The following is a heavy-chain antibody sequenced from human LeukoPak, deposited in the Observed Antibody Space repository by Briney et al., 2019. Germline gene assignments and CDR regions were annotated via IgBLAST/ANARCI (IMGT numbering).Heavy chain of an antibody. V-gene: IGHV3-7*05. D-gene: IGHD1-26*01. CDR3: ARDYRRSLDY. CDR1: GFTFSSFW. CDR2: INQDGSEK. Sequence: GGSLRLSCAASGFTFSSFWMTWVRQAPGKGLEWVANINQDGSEKYYVDSVKGRFTISRDNARSSLSLQMNSLRAEDTAVYYCARDYRRSLDYWGQGTLVTVSS. J-gene: IGHJ4*02.